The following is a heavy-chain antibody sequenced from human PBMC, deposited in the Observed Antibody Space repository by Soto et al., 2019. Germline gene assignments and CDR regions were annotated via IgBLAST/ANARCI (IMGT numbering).Heavy chain of an antibody. D-gene: IGHD3-10*01. Sequence: SVKVSCKASGGTFSSYAISWVRQAPGQRLEWMGGIIPIFGTANYAQKFQGRVTITADKSTSTAYMELSSLRSEDTAVYYCARIRVDGSGSPLGPYYYYGMDVWGQGTTVTVSS. J-gene: IGHJ6*02. CDR3: ARIRVDGSGSPLGPYYYYGMDV. CDR2: IIPIFGTA. CDR1: GGTFSSYA. V-gene: IGHV1-69*06.